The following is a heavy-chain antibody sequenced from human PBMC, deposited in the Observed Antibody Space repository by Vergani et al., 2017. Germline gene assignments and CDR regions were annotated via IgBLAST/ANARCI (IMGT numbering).Heavy chain of an antibody. D-gene: IGHD6-19*01. V-gene: IGHV1-69*01. Sequence: QVQLVQSGAEVKKPGSSVKVSCKASGGTFSSYAISWVRQAPGQGLEWMGGIIPIFGTANYAQKFQGRVTITADESTSTAYMELSSLRSEDTAVYYCAGGGPDAAVARQRGRLNWGYWGQGTLVTVSS. CDR2: IIPIFGTA. J-gene: IGHJ4*02. CDR1: GGTFSSYA. CDR3: AGGGPDAAVARQRGRLNWGY.